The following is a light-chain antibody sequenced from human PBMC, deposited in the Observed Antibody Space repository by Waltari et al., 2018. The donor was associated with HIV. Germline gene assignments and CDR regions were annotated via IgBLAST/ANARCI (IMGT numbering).Light chain of an antibody. CDR1: SSGIGSYNL. J-gene: IGLJ3*02. Sequence: QSALTQPASVSGSPGQSITISCTGTSSGIGSYNLVSWYQHHPGQAPKLLIYEVTKRPSGVSGRFSGSKSGTTASLTISGLQAEDEGDYYCCSYAGSSSLWMFGGGTKLTVL. CDR2: EVT. CDR3: CSYAGSSSLWM. V-gene: IGLV2-23*02.